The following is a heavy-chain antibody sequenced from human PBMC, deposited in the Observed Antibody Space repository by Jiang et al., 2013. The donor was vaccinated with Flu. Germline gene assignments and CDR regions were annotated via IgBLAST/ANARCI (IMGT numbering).Heavy chain of an antibody. D-gene: IGHD6-13*01. CDR2: INSDGSST. CDR3: ARDRCIAAAGHNCHMDV. Sequence: GLVWVSRINSDGSSTSYADSVKGRFTISRDNAKNTLYLQMNSLRAEDTAVYYCARDRCIAAAGHNCHMDVWGPKGPRVTVSS. V-gene: IGHV3-74*01. J-gene: IGHJ6*01.